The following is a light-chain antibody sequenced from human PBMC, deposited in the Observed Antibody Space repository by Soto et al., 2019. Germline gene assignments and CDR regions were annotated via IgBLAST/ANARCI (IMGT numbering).Light chain of an antibody. CDR2: KAS. CDR1: QSITSW. J-gene: IGKJ4*01. CDR3: QQYNSYSIT. V-gene: IGKV1-5*03. Sequence: DIQMTQSPSTLSASVGDRVTITCRASQSITSWLAWYQQKPGKAPKLLIYKASSLESGVPSRFSGSGSGTEFTLTISSLQPDDFAIYYCQQYNSYSITFGGGTKVDIK.